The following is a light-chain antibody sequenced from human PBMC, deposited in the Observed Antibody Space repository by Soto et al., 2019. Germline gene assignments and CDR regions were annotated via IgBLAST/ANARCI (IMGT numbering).Light chain of an antibody. CDR1: QGITRY. V-gene: IGKV1-9*01. CDR2: AAS. Sequence: DIQLTQSPSFLSASVGDRVTITCRASQGITRYLAWYQQKPGKAPKLLIYAASTLESGVPSRFSGSGSGTAFTLSISSLQPEDFSTYYCQQVDSYPYTFGQGTKVDIK. J-gene: IGKJ2*01. CDR3: QQVDSYPYT.